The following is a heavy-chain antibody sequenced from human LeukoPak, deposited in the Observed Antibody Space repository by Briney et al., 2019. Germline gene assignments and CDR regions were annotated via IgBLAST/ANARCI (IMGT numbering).Heavy chain of an antibody. CDR3: SEGSLPSNY. D-gene: IGHD1-26*01. CDR2: ISSSSSYI. J-gene: IGHJ4*02. V-gene: IGHV3-21*01. Sequence: GGSLRLSCAASGFTFSSYSMNWVRQAPGKGLEWVSSISSSSSYIYYADSVRGRFTISRDNAKNSLYLQMNSLRAEDTAVYYCSEGSLPSNYWGQGTLVTVSS. CDR1: GFTFSSYS.